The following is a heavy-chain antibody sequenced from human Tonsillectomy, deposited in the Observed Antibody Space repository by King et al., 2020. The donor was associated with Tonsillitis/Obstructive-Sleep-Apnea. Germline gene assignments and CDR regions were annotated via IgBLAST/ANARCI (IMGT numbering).Heavy chain of an antibody. D-gene: IGHD2-21*01. CDR1: NGSISSSSYF. CDR2: IYYSGST. Sequence: QLQESGPGLVKPSETLSLTCTVPNGSISSSSYFWGWIRQPPGKGLEWIGNIYYSGSTYYKPSLKSRVTIYVVTSKNQFSLRLCSVTAADTAVYYCARHGGATVLSHFDYWGQGTLVTVSS. CDR3: ARHGGATVLSHFDY. J-gene: IGHJ4*02. V-gene: IGHV4-39*01.